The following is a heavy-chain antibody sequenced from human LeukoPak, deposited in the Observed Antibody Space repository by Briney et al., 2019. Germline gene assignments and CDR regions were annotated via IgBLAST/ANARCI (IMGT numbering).Heavy chain of an antibody. CDR2: ISGSGGST. CDR1: GFTFSSYA. D-gene: IGHD1-26*01. V-gene: IGHV3-23*01. J-gene: IGHJ4*02. CDR3: AKGGRALVGATIAS. Sequence: QTGGSLRLSCAASGFTFSSYAMSWVRQAPGKGLEWVSAISGSGGSTYYADSVKGRFTISRDNSKNTLYLQMNSLRAEDTAVYYCAKGGRALVGATIASWGQGTLVTVSS.